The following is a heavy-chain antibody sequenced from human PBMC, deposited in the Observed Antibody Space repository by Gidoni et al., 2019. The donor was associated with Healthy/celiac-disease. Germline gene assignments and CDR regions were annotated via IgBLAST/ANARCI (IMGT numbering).Heavy chain of an antibody. J-gene: IGHJ4*02. D-gene: IGHD6-13*01. CDR1: GGTFSSYA. CDR3: ASWGAAAGYYFDY. V-gene: IGHV1-69*06. Sequence: QVQLVQSGAEVKKPGSSVQVSCTDSGGTFSSYAISWVRQAPGQGLEWMGGIIPIFGTANYAQKFQGRVTITADKSTSTAYMELSSLRSEDTAVYYCASWGAAAGYYFDYWGQGTLVTVSS. CDR2: IIPIFGTA.